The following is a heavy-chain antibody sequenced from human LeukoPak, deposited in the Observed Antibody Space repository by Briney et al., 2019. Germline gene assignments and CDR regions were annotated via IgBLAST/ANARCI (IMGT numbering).Heavy chain of an antibody. CDR2: IYDRGPA. V-gene: IGHV4-30-2*03. CDR3: RETQQDDYHYMDV. Sequence: SQTLSLTCTVSGYAITSGGFSWNWIRQPPGKGLEWIGCIYDRGPAYYNPSLKSRVTISVDTSKNQFSLKLSSVTAADTAVYYCRETQQDDYHYMDVWGKGTTVTVSS. CDR1: GYAITSGGFS. J-gene: IGHJ6*03. D-gene: IGHD6-13*01.